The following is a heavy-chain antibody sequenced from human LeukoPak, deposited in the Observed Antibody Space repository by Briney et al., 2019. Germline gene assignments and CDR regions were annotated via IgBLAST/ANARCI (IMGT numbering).Heavy chain of an antibody. J-gene: IGHJ3*02. CDR3: ARSNYVWGSYRPRQSDAFDI. CDR2: INHSGST. D-gene: IGHD3-16*02. V-gene: IGHV4-34*01. CDR1: GGSFSGYY. Sequence: SETLSLTCAVYGGSFSGYYWSWIRQPPGKGLEWIGEINHSGSTSYNPSLKSRVTMSVDTSKNQFSLKLSSVTAADTAVYYCARSNYVWGSYRPRQSDAFDIWGQGTMVTVSS.